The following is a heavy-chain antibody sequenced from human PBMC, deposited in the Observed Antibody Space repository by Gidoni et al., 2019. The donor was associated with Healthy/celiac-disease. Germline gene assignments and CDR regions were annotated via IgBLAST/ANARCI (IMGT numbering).Heavy chain of an antibody. CDR3: AKTLEDSSGGYGY. J-gene: IGHJ4*02. CDR1: GFPFSSYG. V-gene: IGHV3-30*18. D-gene: IGHD6-19*01. CDR2: ISYDGSNK. Sequence: QVQLVESGGGVVQPGRSLRLPCAASGFPFSSYGMHWVRQAPGKGLEWVAVISYDGSNKYYADSVKGRFTISRDNSKNTLYLQMNSLRAEDTAVYYCAKTLEDSSGGYGYWGQGTLVTVSS.